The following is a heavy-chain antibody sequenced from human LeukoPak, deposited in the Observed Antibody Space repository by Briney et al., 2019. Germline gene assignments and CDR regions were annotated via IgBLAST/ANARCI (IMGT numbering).Heavy chain of an antibody. D-gene: IGHD4-17*01. CDR2: IYSGGST. V-gene: IGHV3-66*01. CDR1: GFTVSSNY. CDR3: ARNQDYGVYNSVGAFDI. J-gene: IGHJ3*02. Sequence: AGGSLRLSCAASGFTVSSNYMSRVRQAPGKGLEWVSVIYSGGSTYYADSVKGRFTISRDNSKNTLYLQMNSLRAEDTAVYYCARNQDYGVYNSVGAFDIWGQGTMVTVSS.